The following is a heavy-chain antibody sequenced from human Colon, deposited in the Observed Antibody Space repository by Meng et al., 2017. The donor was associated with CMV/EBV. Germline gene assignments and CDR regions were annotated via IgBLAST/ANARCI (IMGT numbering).Heavy chain of an antibody. D-gene: IGHD2-2*02. J-gene: IGHJ4*02. CDR3: ATAHTVLLGHCTSTTCYTLDS. CDR1: GASISSRSYY. V-gene: IGHV4-39*07. CDR2: FYSDGST. Sequence: SETLSLTCTVSGASISSRSYYWGWIRQPPGKGLEWIGSFYSDGSTYYKPSLKSRVTISVDTSKNQFSLRLTSVTAADTAMYYCATAHTVLLGHCTSTTCYTLDSWGQGTLVTVSS.